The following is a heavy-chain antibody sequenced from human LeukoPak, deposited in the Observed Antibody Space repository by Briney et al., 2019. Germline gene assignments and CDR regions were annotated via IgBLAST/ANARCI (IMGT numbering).Heavy chain of an antibody. CDR2: ISYDGSNK. J-gene: IGHJ4*02. CDR1: GFTFSSYA. Sequence: GGSLRLSCAASGFTFSSYAMHWVRQAPGKGLEGVAVISYDGSNKYYADSVKGRFTISRDNSKNTLYLQMNSLRAEDTAVYYCARGPDGGYYFDYWGQGTLVTVSS. CDR3: ARGPDGGYYFDY. D-gene: IGHD3-16*01. V-gene: IGHV3-30-3*01.